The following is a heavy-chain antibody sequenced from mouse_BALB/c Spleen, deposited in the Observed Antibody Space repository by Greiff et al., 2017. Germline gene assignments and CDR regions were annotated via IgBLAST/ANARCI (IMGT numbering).Heavy chain of an antibody. Sequence: EVQLVESGGDLVKPGGSLKLSCAASGFTFSSYGMSWVRQTPDKRLEWVATISSGGSYTYYPDSVKGRFTISRDNAKNTLYLQMSSLKSEDTAMYYCARHLFGSSEAMDYWGQGTSVTVSS. D-gene: IGHD1-1*01. CDR3: ARHLFGSSEAMDY. V-gene: IGHV5-6*01. CDR1: GFTFSSYG. J-gene: IGHJ4*01. CDR2: ISSGGSYT.